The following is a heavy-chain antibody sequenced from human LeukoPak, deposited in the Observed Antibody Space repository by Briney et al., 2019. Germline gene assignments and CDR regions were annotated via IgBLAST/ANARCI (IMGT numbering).Heavy chain of an antibody. D-gene: IGHD3-16*01. CDR1: GYSISSGDY. CDR3: ARNRSEPLGNGGSFDS. J-gene: IGHJ4*02. CDR2: IYHSGST. V-gene: IGHV4-38-2*01. Sequence: SETLSLTCAVSGYSISSGDYWGWIRLPPGKGLEWIGSIYHSGSTYYNPSLKSRVTISVDTSKRQFSLTLSSVTAADTAVHYCARNRSEPLGNGGSFDSWGQGTLVTVPS.